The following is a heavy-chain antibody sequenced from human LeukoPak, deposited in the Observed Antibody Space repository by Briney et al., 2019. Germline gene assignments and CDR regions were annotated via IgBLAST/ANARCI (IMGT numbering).Heavy chain of an antibody. CDR2: IYYSGST. V-gene: IGHV4-59*12. CDR1: GGSISSYY. D-gene: IGHD3-9*01. J-gene: IGHJ4*02. Sequence: PSETLSLTCTVSGGSISSYYWSWIRQPPGKGLEWIGYIYYSGSTNYNPSLKSRVTISVDTSKNQFSLKLSSVTAADTAVYYCARGGLRYFDWLSVWGQGTLVTVSS. CDR3: ARGGLRYFDWLSV.